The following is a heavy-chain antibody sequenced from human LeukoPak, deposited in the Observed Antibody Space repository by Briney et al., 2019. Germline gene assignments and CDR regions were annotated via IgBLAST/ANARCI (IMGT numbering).Heavy chain of an antibody. J-gene: IGHJ5*02. Sequence: SETLSLTCTVSSGSISSGSFYWGWIRQPPGMGLEWIGNIYYSGTTYYNPSLKSRVTISVDTSKNHFSLKLSSVTATDTAVYYCASSTWYPNWFDPWGQGILVTVSS. D-gene: IGHD6-13*01. CDR1: SGSISSGSFY. V-gene: IGHV4-39*02. CDR3: ASSTWYPNWFDP. CDR2: IYYSGTT.